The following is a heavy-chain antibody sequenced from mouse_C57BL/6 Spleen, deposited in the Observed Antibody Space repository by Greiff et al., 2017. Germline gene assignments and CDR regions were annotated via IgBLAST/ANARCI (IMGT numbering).Heavy chain of an antibody. J-gene: IGHJ1*03. Sequence: EVQGVESGGGLVQPGGSLSLSCAASGFTFTDYYMSWVREPPGKALEWLGFIRNKANGYTTEYSASVKGRFTISRDNSQSILYLQMNALRAEDSATYYCARLEITPSYWYFDVWGTGTTVTVSS. CDR2: IRNKANGYTT. V-gene: IGHV7-3*01. CDR1: GFTFTDYY. CDR3: ARLEITPSYWYFDV. D-gene: IGHD2-4*01.